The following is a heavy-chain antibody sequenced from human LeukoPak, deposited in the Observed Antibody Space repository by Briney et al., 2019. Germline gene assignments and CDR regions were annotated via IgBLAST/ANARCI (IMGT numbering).Heavy chain of an antibody. J-gene: IGHJ4*02. CDR1: GYSFTSYD. Sequence: ASVKVSCKASGYSFTSYDFYWVRQAPGQGLEWMGWITPANANTGYAQRFQGRLTITRDTSVSTVYMELSTLRFEDTAVYYCARGGRPADYWGQGTLVTVSS. CDR3: ARGGRPADY. CDR2: ITPANANT. V-gene: IGHV1-8*01.